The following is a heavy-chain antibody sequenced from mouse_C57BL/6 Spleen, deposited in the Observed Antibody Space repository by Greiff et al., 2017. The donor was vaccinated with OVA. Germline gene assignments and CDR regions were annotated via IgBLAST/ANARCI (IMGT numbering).Heavy chain of an antibody. J-gene: IGHJ2*01. CDR2: INYDGSST. Sequence: EVQVVESEGGLVQPGSSMKLSCTASGFTFSDYYMAWVRQVPEKGLEWVANINYDGSSTYYLDSLKSRFIISRDNAKNILYLQMSSLKSEDTATYYCARELGGDYFDYWGQGTTLTVSS. CDR1: GFTFSDYY. D-gene: IGHD4-1*01. CDR3: ARELGGDYFDY. V-gene: IGHV5-16*01.